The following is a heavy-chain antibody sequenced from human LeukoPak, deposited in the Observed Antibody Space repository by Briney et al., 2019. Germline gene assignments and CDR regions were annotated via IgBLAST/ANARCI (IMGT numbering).Heavy chain of an antibody. V-gene: IGHV4-34*01. CDR1: GGSFSGYY. D-gene: IGHD4-17*01. J-gene: IGHJ4*02. Sequence: PSETLSLTCAVYGGSFSGYYWSWIRQPPGKGLEWIGEINHSGSTNYNPSLKSRVTISVDTSKNQFSLKLSSVTAADTAVYYCARGFFYGDYEVLYFDYWGQGTLVTVSS. CDR2: INHSGST. CDR3: ARGFFYGDYEVLYFDY.